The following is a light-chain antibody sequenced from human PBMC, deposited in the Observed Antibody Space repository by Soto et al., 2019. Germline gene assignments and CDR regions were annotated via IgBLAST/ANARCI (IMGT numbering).Light chain of an antibody. CDR3: QQSYSTWRT. Sequence: DIQMTPSPSSLSASVGDRVTITCRASQSISSYLNWYQQKPGKAPKLLIYAASSLQSGVPSRFSGSGSGTDFTLTISSLQPEDFATYYCQQSYSTWRTFGQGTKVEIK. J-gene: IGKJ1*01. V-gene: IGKV1-39*01. CDR1: QSISSY. CDR2: AAS.